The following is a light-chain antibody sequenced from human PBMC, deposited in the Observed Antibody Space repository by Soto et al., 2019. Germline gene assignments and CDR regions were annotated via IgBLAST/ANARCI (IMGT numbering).Light chain of an antibody. CDR2: GNN. CDR3: CAYVGARSYV. V-gene: IGLV1-40*01. CDR1: SSNIGAGYD. Sequence: QSVLTQPPSVSGAPGQRVTISCTGSSSNIGAGYDVHWYQQRPGTAPKLLIFGNNNRPSGVPDRFSGSKSGTSASLAITGLQAEDEASYFCCAYVGARSYVFGPGTKVTVL. J-gene: IGLJ1*01.